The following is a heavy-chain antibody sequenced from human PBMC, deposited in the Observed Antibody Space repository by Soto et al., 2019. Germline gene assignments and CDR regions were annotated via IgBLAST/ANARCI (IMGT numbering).Heavy chain of an antibody. CDR3: IYSYDSGTHFHVDY. CDR1: GFTFTNAW. CDR2: IKSRTDGGTT. D-gene: IGHD3-22*01. J-gene: IGHJ4*02. Sequence: EVQLVESGGGLVRPGASLRLSCAASGFTFTNAWIHWVRQAPGKGLEWVGRIKSRTDGGTTDLAAPVKGRFTLSRDDSKDTVYLQMNSLKSEDSAVYYCIYSYDSGTHFHVDYWGQGTLVTVSS. V-gene: IGHV3-15*01.